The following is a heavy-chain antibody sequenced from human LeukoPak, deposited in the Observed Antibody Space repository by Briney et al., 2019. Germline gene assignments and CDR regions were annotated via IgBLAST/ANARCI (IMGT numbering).Heavy chain of an antibody. Sequence: GGSLRLSCAASGFTFSSYAMHWVRQAPGKGLEWVAVISYDGSNKYYADSVKGRFTISRDNSKNTLYLQMNSLRAEDTAVYYCAREVEQWPVPFGAWYFDLWGRGTLVTVSS. J-gene: IGHJ2*01. CDR2: ISYDGSNK. V-gene: IGHV3-30-3*01. D-gene: IGHD6-19*01. CDR3: AREVEQWPVPFGAWYFDL. CDR1: GFTFSSYA.